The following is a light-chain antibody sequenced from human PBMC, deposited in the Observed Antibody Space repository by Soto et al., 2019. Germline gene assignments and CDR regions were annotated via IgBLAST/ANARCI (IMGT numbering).Light chain of an antibody. V-gene: IGKV2-30*01. Sequence: DVVMTQSPLSLPVTLGQPASISCRSSQSLVDSDGDTYLDWFQQRPGQSPRRLIYKVSNRDSGVPDSQSGGGSGTDFTLKISRVEAEDVGVYYCMQGTLWPWTFGQGTNVEIK. CDR2: KVS. J-gene: IGKJ1*01. CDR3: MQGTLWPWT. CDR1: QSLVDSDGDTY.